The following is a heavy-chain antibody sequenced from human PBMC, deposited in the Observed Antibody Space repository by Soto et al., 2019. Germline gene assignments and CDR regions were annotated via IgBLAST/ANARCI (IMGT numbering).Heavy chain of an antibody. CDR1: GFTVSSNY. CDR2: IYSGGST. Sequence: GGSLRLSCAASGFTVSSNYMSWVRQAPGKGLEWVSVIYSGGSTYYADSVKGRFTISRDNSKNTLYLQMNSLRAEDTAVYYCARDRAALGFGYWGQGTLVTVSS. V-gene: IGHV3-53*01. D-gene: IGHD6-6*01. J-gene: IGHJ4*02. CDR3: ARDRAALGFGY.